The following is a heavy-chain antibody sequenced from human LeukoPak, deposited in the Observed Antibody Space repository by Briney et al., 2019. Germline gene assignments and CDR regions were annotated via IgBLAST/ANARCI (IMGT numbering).Heavy chain of an antibody. CDR3: ARLPKKTGFWSSYGKNAFDI. V-gene: IGHV4-59*01. J-gene: IGHJ3*02. CDR2: IYYSGST. D-gene: IGHD3-3*01. CDR1: GGSISSYY. Sequence: PSETLSLTCTVSGGSISSYYWSWIRQPPGKGLEWIGYIYYSGSTNYNPSLKSRVTISVDTSKNQFSLKLSSVTAADTAVYYCARLPKKTGFWSSYGKNAFDIWGQGTMVTVSS.